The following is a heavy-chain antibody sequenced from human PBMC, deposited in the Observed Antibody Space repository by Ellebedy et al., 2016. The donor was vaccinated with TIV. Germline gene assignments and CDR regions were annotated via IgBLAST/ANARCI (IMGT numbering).Heavy chain of an antibody. CDR1: GFTFSSYG. CDR2: IWYDGSNK. D-gene: IGHD6-13*01. J-gene: IGHJ4*02. V-gene: IGHV3-33*01. Sequence: PGGSLRLSCAASGFTFSSYGMHWVRQAPGKGLEWVAVIWYDGSNKYYADSVKGRFTISRDNSKNTPYLQMNSLRAEDTAVYYCARDKKGAADTLDYWGQGTLVTVSS. CDR3: ARDKKGAADTLDY.